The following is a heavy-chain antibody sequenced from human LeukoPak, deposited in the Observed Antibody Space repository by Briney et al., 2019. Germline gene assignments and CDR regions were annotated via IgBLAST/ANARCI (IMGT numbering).Heavy chain of an antibody. V-gene: IGHV4-34*01. D-gene: IGHD5-18*01. J-gene: IGHJ4*02. Sequence: PSETLSLTCAVYGGSFSGYYWSWIRQPPGKGLEWIGEINHSGSTNYNPSLKSRVTISVDTSKNQFPLKLSSVTAADTAVYYCARGPIQLWPIDYWGQGTLVTVSS. CDR1: GGSFSGYY. CDR3: ARGPIQLWPIDY. CDR2: INHSGST.